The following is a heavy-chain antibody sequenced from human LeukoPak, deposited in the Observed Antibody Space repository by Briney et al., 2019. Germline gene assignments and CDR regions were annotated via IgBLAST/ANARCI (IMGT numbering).Heavy chain of an antibody. CDR1: GYTFTGYY. V-gene: IGHV1-2*04. J-gene: IGHJ4*02. CDR3: ARSRGGSSGYFPLAN. D-gene: IGHD3-22*01. CDR2: INPNSGGT. Sequence: ASVKVSCKASGYTFTGYYMHWVRQAPGQGLEWMGWINPNSGGTNYAQKFQGWVTMTRDTSISTAYMELSRLRSDDTAVYYCARSRGGSSGYFPLANWGQGTLVTVSS.